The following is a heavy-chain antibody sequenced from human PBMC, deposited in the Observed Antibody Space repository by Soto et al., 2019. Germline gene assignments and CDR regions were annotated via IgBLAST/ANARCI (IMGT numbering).Heavy chain of an antibody. V-gene: IGHV1-18*01. CDR1: GYTFTSYG. J-gene: IGHJ4*02. CDR3: ARESSSSFHDY. Sequence: QVQLVQSGAEVKKPGASVKVSCKASGYTFTSYGISWVRQAPGQGLEWMGWISAYNGNTNYAQKLQGRGTMTTDTSPSTAYMELSSMRSDDTAVYYCARESSSSFHDYWGPGTLVTVSS. CDR2: ISAYNGNT. D-gene: IGHD6-13*01.